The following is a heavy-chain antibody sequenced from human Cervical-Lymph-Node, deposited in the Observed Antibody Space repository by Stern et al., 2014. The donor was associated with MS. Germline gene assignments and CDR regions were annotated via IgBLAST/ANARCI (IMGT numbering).Heavy chain of an antibody. CDR3: ARDRMVRSWFGESFDS. D-gene: IGHD3-10*01. V-gene: IGHV3-30*03. CDR1: GFTFNTYG. Sequence: DQLVESGGGVVQPGRSLRLSCAASGFTFNTYGIHWVRQAPGKGLEWVAFMSFDGSHKYYTDSVKGRFTISRDNSKNTLYLQMNSLRVDDTATYFCARDRMVRSWFGESFDSWGQGTLVTVSS. J-gene: IGHJ4*02. CDR2: MSFDGSHK.